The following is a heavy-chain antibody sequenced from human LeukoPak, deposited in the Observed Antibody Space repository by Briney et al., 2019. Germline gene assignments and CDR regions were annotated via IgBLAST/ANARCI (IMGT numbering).Heavy chain of an antibody. V-gene: IGHV3-30*04. Sequence: PGGSLRLSCAASGFTFSSYAMHWVRQAPGKGLEWVAVISYDGSNKYYADSVKGRFTISRDNSKNTLYLQMNSLRAEDTAVYYCAGRAAAGKAGFFQHWGRGTLVTVSS. CDR2: ISYDGSNK. D-gene: IGHD6-13*01. CDR1: GFTFSSYA. J-gene: IGHJ1*01. CDR3: AGRAAAGKAGFFQH.